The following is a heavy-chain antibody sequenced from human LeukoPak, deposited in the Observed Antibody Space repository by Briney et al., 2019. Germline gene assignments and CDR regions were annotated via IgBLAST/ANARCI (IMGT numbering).Heavy chain of an antibody. D-gene: IGHD1-1*01. V-gene: IGHV1-69*05. Sequence: ASVKVSCKAYGGTFSSYAISWVRQAPGQGLEWMGRIIPIFGTANYAQKFQGRVTITTDESTSTAYMELSSLRSEDTAVYYCARTGLGFLDDYWGQGTLVTVSS. CDR2: IIPIFGTA. CDR3: ARTGLGFLDDY. J-gene: IGHJ4*02. CDR1: GGTFSSYA.